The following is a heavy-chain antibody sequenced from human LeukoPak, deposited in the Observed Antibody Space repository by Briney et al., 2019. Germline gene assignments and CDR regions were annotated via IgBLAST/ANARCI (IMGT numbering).Heavy chain of an antibody. Sequence: SETLSLTCTVSGGSISSYYWSWIRQPPGKGVKWIGYIYYSGSTNYNPSLKSRVTISVDTSKNQFSLKLSSVTAADTAVYYCARDGEELHNWFDPWGQGTLVTVSS. CDR3: ARDGEELHNWFDP. J-gene: IGHJ5*02. D-gene: IGHD1-7*01. V-gene: IGHV4-59*01. CDR1: GGSISSYY. CDR2: IYYSGST.